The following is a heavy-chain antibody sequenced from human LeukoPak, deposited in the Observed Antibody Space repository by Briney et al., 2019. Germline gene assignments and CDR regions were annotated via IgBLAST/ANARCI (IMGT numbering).Heavy chain of an antibody. CDR1: GGSISTSSYY. CDR2: INHSEST. Sequence: SETLSLTCTVSGGSISTSSYYWGWIRQPPGEGLEWIGEINHSESTNYNPSLKSRVTISVDTFKNQFSLRLSSVTDADTAVYYCARGQVGSYVYYYYYGMDVWGRGTTVTVSS. CDR3: ARGQVGSYVYYYYYGMDV. V-gene: IGHV4-39*07. D-gene: IGHD5-18*01. J-gene: IGHJ6*02.